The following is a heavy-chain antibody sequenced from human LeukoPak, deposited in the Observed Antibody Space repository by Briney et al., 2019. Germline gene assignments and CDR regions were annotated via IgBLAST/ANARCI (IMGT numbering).Heavy chain of an antibody. J-gene: IGHJ4*02. Sequence: PGASVKVSCKAPGYTLTRLSIHWVRQPSGKGLEWMGDFVLEDGETIYAQEFQGRATMTADTSADTAYMELSSLTSDDTAVYYCVTDPYTTTDDNNFETQGAYWGQGTLVTVSS. CDR1: GYTLTRLS. CDR2: FVLEDGET. CDR3: VTDPYTTTDDNNFETQGAY. D-gene: IGHD5-24*01. V-gene: IGHV1-24*01.